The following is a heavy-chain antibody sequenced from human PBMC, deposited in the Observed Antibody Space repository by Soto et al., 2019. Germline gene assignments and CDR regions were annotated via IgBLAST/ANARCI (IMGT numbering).Heavy chain of an antibody. V-gene: IGHV1-3*01. CDR2: INAGNGNT. Sequence: QVQLVQSGAEVKKPGASVKVSCKASGYTFTSYAMHWVRQAPGQRLEWMGWINAGNGNTKYSQKFQGRVTITRDTSASTAYMELSSLRSEDTAVYYCARDLDLTTVTTAIDYWGQGTLVTVSS. D-gene: IGHD4-17*01. CDR1: GYTFTSYA. J-gene: IGHJ4*02. CDR3: ARDLDLTTVTTAIDY.